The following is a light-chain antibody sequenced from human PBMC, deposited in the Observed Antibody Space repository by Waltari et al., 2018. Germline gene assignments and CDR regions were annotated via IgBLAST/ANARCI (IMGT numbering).Light chain of an antibody. Sequence: DIVMTQSPESLAVSLGERATINCKSGQSVLYSSNNKNFLAWYQQRPGQPPKLLIYWASTRESGVPDRFSGSGSGTDFTLTISSLQAEDVAVYYCQQYYRIPYTFGQGTKLEIK. J-gene: IGKJ2*01. V-gene: IGKV4-1*01. CDR3: QQYYRIPYT. CDR1: QSVLYSSNNKNF. CDR2: WAS.